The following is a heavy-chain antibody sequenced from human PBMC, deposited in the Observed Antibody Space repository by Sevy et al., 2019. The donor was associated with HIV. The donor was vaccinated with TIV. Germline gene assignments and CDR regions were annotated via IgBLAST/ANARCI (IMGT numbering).Heavy chain of an antibody. CDR3: ARDLWLANYYYYGMDV. CDR2: ISSSSSTI. CDR1: GFTFSSYS. V-gene: IGHV3-48*01. J-gene: IGHJ6*02. D-gene: IGHD6-19*01. Sequence: GGSLRLSCAASGFTFSSYSMNWVRQAPGKGLEWVSSISSSSSTIYYADSVKGRFTISRDNAKNSLYLQMNSLRAEDTAVYYCARDLWLANYYYYGMDVWGQGTTVTVSS.